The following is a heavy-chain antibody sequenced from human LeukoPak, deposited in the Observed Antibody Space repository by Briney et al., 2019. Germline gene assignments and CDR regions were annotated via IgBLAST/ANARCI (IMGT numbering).Heavy chain of an antibody. D-gene: IGHD6-13*01. CDR2: IIPIFGTA. J-gene: IGHJ4*02. Sequence: SVKLSCKASGGTFSSYAISWVRQAPGQGLEWMGGIIPIFGTANYAQKFQGRVTITADESTSTAYMELSSLRSEDTAVYYCARPAAGMEWYFDYWGQGTLVTVSS. V-gene: IGHV1-69*13. CDR1: GGTFSSYA. CDR3: ARPAAGMEWYFDY.